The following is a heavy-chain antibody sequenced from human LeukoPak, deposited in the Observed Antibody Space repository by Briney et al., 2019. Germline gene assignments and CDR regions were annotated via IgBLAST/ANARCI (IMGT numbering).Heavy chain of an antibody. CDR3: ASKTRDSSGYYDDAFDI. J-gene: IGHJ3*02. Sequence: SETLSLTCTVSGGSISSYYWSWIRQPPGKGLEWIGYIYYSGSTNYNPSLKSRVTISVDTSKNQFSLKLSSVTAADTAVYYCASKTRDSSGYYDDAFDIWGQGTMATVSS. CDR1: GGSISSYY. CDR2: IYYSGST. V-gene: IGHV4-59*01. D-gene: IGHD3-22*01.